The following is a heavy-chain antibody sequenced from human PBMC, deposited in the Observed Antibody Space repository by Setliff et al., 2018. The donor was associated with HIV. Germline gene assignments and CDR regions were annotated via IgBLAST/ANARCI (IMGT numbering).Heavy chain of an antibody. D-gene: IGHD3-3*01. J-gene: IGHJ4*02. Sequence: SETLSLTCSVTGASTSDNIYYWGWIRHSPGKGLEWIASAHYSGVIFYNPSLKSRVTMSVDTSGSRFSLKLTSVTAADTAVYYCARPSFGIGGGANFDSWGRGTLVTVSS. CDR3: ARPSFGIGGGANFDS. V-gene: IGHV4-39*02. CDR2: AHYSGVI. CDR1: GASTSDNIYY.